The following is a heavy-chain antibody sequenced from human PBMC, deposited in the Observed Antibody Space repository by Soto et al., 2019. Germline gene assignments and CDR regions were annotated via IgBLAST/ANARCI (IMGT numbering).Heavy chain of an antibody. J-gene: IGHJ6*03. CDR1: GFSLSTSGVG. CDR3: AHAPCGGWNYVPLRCYYYYMDV. Sequence: QITLKESGPTLVKPTQTLTLTGTFSGFSLSTSGVGVGWIRQPPGKALEWLALIYWDDDKRYSPSLKSRLTITKDTSKNQVVLTMTNMDPVDTATYYCAHAPCGGWNYVPLRCYYYYMDVWGKGTTVTVSS. CDR2: IYWDDDK. V-gene: IGHV2-5*02. D-gene: IGHD1-7*01.